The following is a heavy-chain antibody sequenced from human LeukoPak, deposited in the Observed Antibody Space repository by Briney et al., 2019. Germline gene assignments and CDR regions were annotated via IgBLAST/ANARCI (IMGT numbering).Heavy chain of an antibody. Sequence: GGSLRLSCAASGFTFSSYWMSWVRQAPGKGLEWVANIKKDGSEKYYVDSVKGRLTISRDNAKNSLYLQMNSLRAEDTAVYYCARDLYRIVVVPHYFDYWGQGTLVTVSS. J-gene: IGHJ4*02. CDR1: GFTFSSYW. V-gene: IGHV3-7*01. CDR3: ARDLYRIVVVPHYFDY. CDR2: IKKDGSEK. D-gene: IGHD3-22*01.